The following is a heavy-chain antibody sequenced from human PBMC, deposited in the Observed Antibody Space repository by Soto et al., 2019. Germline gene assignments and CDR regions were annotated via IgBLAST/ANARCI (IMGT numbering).Heavy chain of an antibody. D-gene: IGHD2-2*01. V-gene: IGHV1-3*01. J-gene: IGHJ6*02. Sequence: GASVKVSCKASGYTFTSYAMHWVRQAPGQRLEWMGWINAGNGNTKYSQKFQGRVTITRDTSASTAYMELSSLRSEDTAVYYCARDDVLVPAAMSLRRYYYYGMDVWGQGTTVTVSS. CDR3: ARDDVLVPAAMSLRRYYYYGMDV. CDR2: INAGNGNT. CDR1: GYTFTSYA.